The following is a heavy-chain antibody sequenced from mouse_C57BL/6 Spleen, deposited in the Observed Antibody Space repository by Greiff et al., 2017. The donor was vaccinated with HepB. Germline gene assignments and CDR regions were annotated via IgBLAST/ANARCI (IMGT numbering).Heavy chain of an antibody. Sequence: LVESGPELVKPGASVKISCKASGYSFTSYYIHWVKQRPGQGLEWIGWIYPGSGNTKYNEKFKGKATLTADTSSSTAYMQLSSLTSEDSAVYYCAREGGRGFAYWGQGTLVTVSA. CDR1: GYSFTSYY. CDR2: IYPGSGNT. V-gene: IGHV1-66*01. J-gene: IGHJ3*01. CDR3: AREGGRGFAY.